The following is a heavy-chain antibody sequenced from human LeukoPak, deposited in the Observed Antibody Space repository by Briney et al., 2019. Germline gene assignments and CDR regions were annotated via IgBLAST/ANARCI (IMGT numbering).Heavy chain of an antibody. J-gene: IGHJ5*02. CDR1: GYTFTSYY. V-gene: IGHV1-46*01. D-gene: IGHD6-19*01. Sequence: ASVKVSCKASGYTFTSYYMHWVRQAPGQGLEWMEIINPSGGSTSYAQKFQGRVTMTRDTSTSTVYMELSSLRSEDTAVCYCARDRDSSGWTNWFDPWGQGTLVTVSS. CDR3: ARDRDSSGWTNWFDP. CDR2: INPSGGST.